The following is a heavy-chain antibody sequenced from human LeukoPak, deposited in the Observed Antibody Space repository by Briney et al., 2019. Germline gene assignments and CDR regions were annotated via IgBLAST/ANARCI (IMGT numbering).Heavy chain of an antibody. CDR1: GYSFTSCW. CDR3: ARWRGLALNNIWFDP. V-gene: IGHV5-51*01. Sequence: GESLKISCKGSGYSFTSCWIGWVRQMPGKGLEWMGIIYPGDSDTRYSPSFQGQVTISADKSISTAYLQWSSLKASDTAMYYCARWRGLALNNIWFDPWGQGTLVTVSS. J-gene: IGHJ5*02. D-gene: IGHD1/OR15-1a*01. CDR2: IYPGDSDT.